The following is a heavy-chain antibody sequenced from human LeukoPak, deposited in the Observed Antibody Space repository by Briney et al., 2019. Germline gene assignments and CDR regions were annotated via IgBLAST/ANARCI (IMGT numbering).Heavy chain of an antibody. CDR2: IYTSGST. CDR1: GGSISNYY. CDR3: ARLKQLDIDY. V-gene: IGHV4-4*07. D-gene: IGHD6-6*01. Sequence: PSETLSPTCTVSGGSISNYYWSWIRQPAGKGLEWIGRIYTSGSTNYNPSLKSRVTTSIDKSKNQFSLKLTSATAADTAVYYCARLKQLDIDYWGQGTLVTVSS. J-gene: IGHJ4*02.